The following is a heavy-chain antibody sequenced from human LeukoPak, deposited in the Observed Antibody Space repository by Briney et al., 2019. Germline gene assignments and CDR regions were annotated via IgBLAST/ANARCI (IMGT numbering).Heavy chain of an antibody. CDR2: INPNSGNT. Sequence: ASVKVSCKASGYTFTSYDINWVRQATGQGLEGMGWINPNSGNTGYAQKFQGRVTMTRNTSISTAYMELSSLRSEDTAVYYCARGTSWWLDLDYWGQGTLVTVSS. D-gene: IGHD2-15*01. CDR1: GYTFTSYD. V-gene: IGHV1-8*01. J-gene: IGHJ4*02. CDR3: ARGTSWWLDLDY.